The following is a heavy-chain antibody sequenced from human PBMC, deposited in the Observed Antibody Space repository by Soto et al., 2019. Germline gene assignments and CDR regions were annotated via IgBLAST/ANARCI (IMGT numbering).Heavy chain of an antibody. CDR1: GGTFSSYA. V-gene: IGHV1-69*01. D-gene: IGHD4-4*01. Sequence: QVQLVQSGAEVKKPVSSVKVSCKASGGTFSSYAISWVRQAPGQGLEWMGGIIPIFGTANYAQKFQGRVTIATDEATSTAYMVLSSLRSEDTAVYYCASGVPVTTHGAYYSYGMDDWGQGTPVSFSS. J-gene: IGHJ6*02. CDR2: IIPIFGTA. CDR3: ASGVPVTTHGAYYSYGMDD.